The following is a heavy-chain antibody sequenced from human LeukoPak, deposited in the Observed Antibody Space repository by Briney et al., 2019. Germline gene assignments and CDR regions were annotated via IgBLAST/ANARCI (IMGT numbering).Heavy chain of an antibody. CDR2: ISSSSSYI. CDR1: GFTFSSYS. J-gene: IGHJ4*02. Sequence: GGSLRLSCAASGFTFSSYSMNWVRQAPGRGLEWVSSISSSSSYIYYADSVKGRFTISRDNAKNSLYLQMNSLRAEDTAVYYCAFNSGYSSAWSPDYWGQGTLVTVSS. V-gene: IGHV3-21*01. CDR3: AFNSGYSSAWSPDY. D-gene: IGHD6-19*01.